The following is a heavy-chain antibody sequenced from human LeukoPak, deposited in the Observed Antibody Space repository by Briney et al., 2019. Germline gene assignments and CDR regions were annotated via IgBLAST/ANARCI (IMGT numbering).Heavy chain of an antibody. D-gene: IGHD6-19*01. Sequence: GGSLRLSCAASEFTFSSFAMSWVRQAPGKGLEWVSYIRGGGAGALYADSVRGRFTISRDNSKSTLYLQMNSLRVEDTAVYYCSRGSGWLSVYWGQGTLVTVSS. V-gene: IGHV3-23*01. CDR3: SRGSGWLSVY. CDR1: EFTFSSFA. J-gene: IGHJ4*02. CDR2: IRGGGAGA.